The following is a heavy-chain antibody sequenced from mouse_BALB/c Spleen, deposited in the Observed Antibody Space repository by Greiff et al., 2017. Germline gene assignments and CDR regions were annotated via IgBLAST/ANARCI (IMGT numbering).Heavy chain of an antibody. CDR3: ARGGEYYGYVGYFDY. CDR1: GFTFSSYA. V-gene: IGHV5-6-5*01. J-gene: IGHJ2*01. D-gene: IGHD1-2*01. CDR2: ISSGGST. Sequence: EVMLVESGGGLVKPGGSLKLSCAASGFTFSSYAMSWVRQTPEKRLEWVASISSGGSTYYPDSVKGRFTISRDNARNILYLQMSSLRSEDTAMYYCARGGEYYGYVGYFDYWGQGTTLTVSS.